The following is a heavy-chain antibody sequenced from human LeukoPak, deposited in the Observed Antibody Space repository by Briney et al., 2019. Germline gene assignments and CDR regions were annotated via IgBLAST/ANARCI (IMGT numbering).Heavy chain of an antibody. CDR3: AKDRGQITTYSGYDWAIDY. Sequence: PGGSLRLSCAASGFTFSDYYMSWIRQAPGKGLEWVSYISSSGSTIYYADSVKGRFTISRDNAKNTLYLQMNSLRAEDTAVYYCAKDRGQITTYSGYDWAIDYWGQGTLVTVSS. CDR1: GFTFSDYY. CDR2: ISSSGSTI. J-gene: IGHJ4*02. V-gene: IGHV3-11*01. D-gene: IGHD5-12*01.